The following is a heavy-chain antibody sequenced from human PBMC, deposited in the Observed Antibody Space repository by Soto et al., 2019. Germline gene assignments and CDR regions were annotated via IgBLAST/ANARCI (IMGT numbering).Heavy chain of an antibody. Sequence: QVQLVQSGAEVKKPGASVRVSCKASGYTFTSYYIHWVRQAPGQGLEWVSIINPVGGSTNYAQKLQGRVTVTRDTSTSTVHMELSSLRSEHTAVFYCARRWGRGVCAMDVWGQGTTVTVSS. J-gene: IGHJ6*02. CDR2: INPVGGST. CDR1: GYTFTSYY. CDR3: ARRWGRGVCAMDV. V-gene: IGHV1-46*04. D-gene: IGHD1-26*01.